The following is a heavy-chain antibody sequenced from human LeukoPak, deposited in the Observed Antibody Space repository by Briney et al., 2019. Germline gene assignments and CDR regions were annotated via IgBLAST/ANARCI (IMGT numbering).Heavy chain of an antibody. D-gene: IGHD5-18*01. J-gene: IGHJ5*02. Sequence: GGSLRLSCEASGFTFSSYSMNWVRQAPGEGLEWVSYISSSSSTIYYADSVKGRFTISRDNAKNSLYLQMNSLRDEDTAVYYCARSGYGYGFSNWFDPWGQGTLVTVSS. V-gene: IGHV3-48*02. CDR2: ISSSSSTI. CDR3: ARSGYGYGFSNWFDP. CDR1: GFTFSSYS.